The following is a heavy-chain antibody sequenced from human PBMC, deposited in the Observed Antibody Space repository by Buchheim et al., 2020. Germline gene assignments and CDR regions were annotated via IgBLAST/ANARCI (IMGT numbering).Heavy chain of an antibody. CDR2: IWYDGSKK. J-gene: IGHJ6*03. CDR3: ARVDWELLGYYYYYYMDV. D-gene: IGHD1-26*01. CDR1: GFTFHTYG. V-gene: IGHV3-33*01. Sequence: QVQLVESGGGVVQPGRSLRLSCAASGFTFHTYGMDWVRQAPGKGLEWVGVIWYDGSKKYYSDSVEGRFTISRDNAKNSLYLQMNSLRAEDTAVYYCARVDWELLGYYYYYYMDVWGKGTT.